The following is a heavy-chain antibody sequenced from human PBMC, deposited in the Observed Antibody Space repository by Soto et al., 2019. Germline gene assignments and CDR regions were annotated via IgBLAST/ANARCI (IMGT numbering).Heavy chain of an antibody. CDR3: ARGIFEVVVVADMDYFDY. Sequence: QVQLVQSGAEVKKPGSSVKVSCKASGGTFSSYTISWVRQAPGQGLEWMGSIIPILGIANYAQKFQGRVTITADKSTSTAYMELSSLRSEDTAVYYCARGIFEVVVVADMDYFDYWGQGTLVTVSS. J-gene: IGHJ4*02. CDR1: GGTFSSYT. V-gene: IGHV1-69*02. D-gene: IGHD2-15*01. CDR2: IIPILGIA.